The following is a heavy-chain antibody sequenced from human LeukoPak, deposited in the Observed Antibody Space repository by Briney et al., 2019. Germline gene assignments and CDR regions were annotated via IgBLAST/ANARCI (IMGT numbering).Heavy chain of an antibody. Sequence: GASVKVSCKASGYTFTSYDINWVRQATGQGLEWMGWMNPNSGNTGYAQKFQGRVTMTRNTSISTAYMELSSLRSEDTAVYYCAREDSSSWYGVRWFDPWGQGTLVTVSS. J-gene: IGHJ5*02. CDR1: GYTFTSYD. D-gene: IGHD6-13*01. CDR2: MNPNSGNT. CDR3: AREDSSSWYGVRWFDP. V-gene: IGHV1-8*01.